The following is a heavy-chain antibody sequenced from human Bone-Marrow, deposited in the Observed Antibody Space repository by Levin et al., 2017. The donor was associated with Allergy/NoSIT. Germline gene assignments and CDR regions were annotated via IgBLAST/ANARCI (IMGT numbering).Heavy chain of an antibody. Sequence: KTSETLSLTCAVSGGSISTNHWWSWVRQPPGKGLEWIGEIHHDGTTNYNPSLRNRVTISVDKSENQFSLDLRSVNAADRAVYYCARRDRYSSPINYASFDYWGQGTLVTVSS. J-gene: IGHJ4*02. V-gene: IGHV4-4*02. CDR3: ARRDRYSSPINYASFDY. D-gene: IGHD2-21*01. CDR1: GGSISTNHW. CDR2: IHHDGTT.